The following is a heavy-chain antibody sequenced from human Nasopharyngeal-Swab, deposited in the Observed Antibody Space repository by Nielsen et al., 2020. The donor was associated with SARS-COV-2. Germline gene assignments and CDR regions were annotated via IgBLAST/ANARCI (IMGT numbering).Heavy chain of an antibody. D-gene: IGHD6-19*01. J-gene: IGHJ6*02. V-gene: IGHV1-8*01. CDR2: MNPNSGNT. CDR3: ARGLYSSGFSYYYYGMDV. Sequence: WARYAPGQGLGWMGWMNPNSGNTGYAQKFQGRVTMTRNTSISTAYMELSSLRSEDTAVYYCARGLYSSGFSYYYYGMDVWGQGTTVTVSS.